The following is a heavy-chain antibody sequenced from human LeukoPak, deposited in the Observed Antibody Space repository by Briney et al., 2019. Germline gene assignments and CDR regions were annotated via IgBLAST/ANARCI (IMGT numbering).Heavy chain of an antibody. Sequence: GGSLRLSCATSGFTFSNYWMHWVRQVPGKGLVWVSRIKGDGSTTRSADSVKGRFTISRDNSKNTLYLQMNSLRAEDTAVYYCANVFYDFWSGYPNFDYWGQGTLVTVSS. V-gene: IGHV3-74*01. CDR1: GFTFSNYW. CDR3: ANVFYDFWSGYPNFDY. D-gene: IGHD3-3*01. J-gene: IGHJ4*02. CDR2: IKGDGSTT.